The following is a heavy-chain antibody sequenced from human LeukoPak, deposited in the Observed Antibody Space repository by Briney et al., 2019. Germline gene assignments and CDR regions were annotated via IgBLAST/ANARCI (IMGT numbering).Heavy chain of an antibody. Sequence: GGSLRLSCAASGFTFSSYAMHWVRQAPGKGLEWVAVISYDGSNEYYADSVKGRFTISRDNSKNTLYLQMNSLRAEDTAVHYCARGPSGWYYYYGMDVWGQGTTVTVSS. CDR3: ARGPSGWYYYYGMDV. CDR2: ISYDGSNE. D-gene: IGHD6-19*01. J-gene: IGHJ6*02. CDR1: GFTFSSYA. V-gene: IGHV3-30-3*01.